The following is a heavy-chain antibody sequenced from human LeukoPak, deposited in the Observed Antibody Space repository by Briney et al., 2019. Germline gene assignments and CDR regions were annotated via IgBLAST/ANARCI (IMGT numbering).Heavy chain of an antibody. Sequence: GGSLRLSCAASGFTFSTYTMNWVSQAPGKGLEWVSTISSRSSYIYYGDSVKGRFTISRDNAKNSLYLQMNSLRAGEASVYYCARAPYDSTGYETPLAFDIWGQGTMVTVSS. CDR1: GFTFSTYT. V-gene: IGHV3-21*01. D-gene: IGHD3-22*01. CDR3: ARAPYDSTGYETPLAFDI. J-gene: IGHJ3*02. CDR2: ISSRSSYI.